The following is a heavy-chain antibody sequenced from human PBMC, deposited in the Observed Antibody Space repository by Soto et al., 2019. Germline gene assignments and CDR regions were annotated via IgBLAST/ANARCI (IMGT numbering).Heavy chain of an antibody. CDR1: GFTFSDYY. Sequence: QVQLVESGGGLAKPGGSLRLSCAASGFTFSDYYMSWIRQAPGKGLEWVSYISSRGTTTYYADSAKGRFTISRDNAKNSLYLQINSLRAEDTAVYYCARVGYGSGSSTISNYYYYMDVWGKGTTVTVSS. CDR2: ISSRGTTT. CDR3: ARVGYGSGSSTISNYYYYMDV. V-gene: IGHV3-11*01. J-gene: IGHJ6*03. D-gene: IGHD3-10*01.